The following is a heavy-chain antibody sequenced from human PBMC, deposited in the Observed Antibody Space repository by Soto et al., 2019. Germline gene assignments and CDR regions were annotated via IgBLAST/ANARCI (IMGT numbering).Heavy chain of an antibody. Sequence: QVQLVQSGAEVKKPGASVKVSCKASGYTFTSYGISWVRQAPGQGLEWMGWISAYNGNTNYAQKLQGRVTMTTDTSTSTTYMELRSLTSDDTAVYYCARASPYDIVTGYPTFDPWGQGTLVTVSS. V-gene: IGHV1-18*04. CDR2: ISAYNGNT. CDR3: ARASPYDIVTGYPTFDP. J-gene: IGHJ5*02. D-gene: IGHD3-9*01. CDR1: GYTFTSYG.